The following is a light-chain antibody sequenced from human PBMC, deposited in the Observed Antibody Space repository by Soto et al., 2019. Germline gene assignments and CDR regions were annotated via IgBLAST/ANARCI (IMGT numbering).Light chain of an antibody. CDR2: TGS. J-gene: IGKJ1*01. Sequence: DIQMTQSPSSVSASVGYRVTITCRASQAIDSWLAWYQQKPGEAPKLLIFTGSLLHRGVPPRFSGSGSGTDFTLAINSLQHEDFATYDCQQTLSFPAPLAQGTKVDIK. CDR3: QQTLSFPAP. V-gene: IGKV1-12*01. CDR1: QAIDSW.